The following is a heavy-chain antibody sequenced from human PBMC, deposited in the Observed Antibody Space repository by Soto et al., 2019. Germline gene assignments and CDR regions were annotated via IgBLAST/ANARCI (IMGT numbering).Heavy chain of an antibody. CDR2: VFYTGFT. D-gene: IGHD1-20*01. Sequence: SETLSLTCAVSGASISGSYYYWAWLRQSPGKGPEWIGSVFYTGFTSYNPSLESRVSVSVDTSKSQFSLKLSAVTAADTAVYYCATSQKGYNWNYFDHWGQGALVTVSS. CDR3: ATSQKGYNWNYFDH. J-gene: IGHJ4*02. V-gene: IGHV4-39*01. CDR1: GASISGSYYY.